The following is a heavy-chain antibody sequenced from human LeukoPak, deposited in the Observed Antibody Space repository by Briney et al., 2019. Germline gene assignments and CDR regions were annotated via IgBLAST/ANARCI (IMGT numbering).Heavy chain of an antibody. CDR2: INHSGST. V-gene: IGHV4-34*01. Sequence: SETLSLTCAVYGGSFSGYYWSWIRQPPGKGLEWIGEINHSGSTNYNPSLKSRVTISVDTSKNQFSLKLSSVTAADMAVYYCARDPGDCGGDCYSPPRAFDIWGQGTMVTVSS. CDR1: GGSFSGYY. CDR3: ARDPGDCGGDCYSPPRAFDI. D-gene: IGHD2-21*02. J-gene: IGHJ3*02.